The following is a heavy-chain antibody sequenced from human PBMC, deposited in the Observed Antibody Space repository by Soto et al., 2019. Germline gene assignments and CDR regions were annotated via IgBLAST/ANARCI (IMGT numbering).Heavy chain of an antibody. Sequence: ASVKVSCKASGYTFTGYYMHWVRQAPGQGLEWMGWINPNSGGTNYAQKFQGRVTMTRDTSISTAYMELSRLRSDDTAVYYCAGKALPYNWFDPWGQGTLVTVSS. CDR1: GYTFTGYY. J-gene: IGHJ5*02. CDR3: AGKALPYNWFDP. D-gene: IGHD1-26*01. V-gene: IGHV1-2*02. CDR2: INPNSGGT.